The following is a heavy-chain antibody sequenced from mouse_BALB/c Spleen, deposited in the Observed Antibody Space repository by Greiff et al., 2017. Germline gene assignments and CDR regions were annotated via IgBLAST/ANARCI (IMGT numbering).Heavy chain of an antibody. CDR1: GFTFSSYT. Sequence: EVKVEESGGGLVQPGGSLKLSCAASGFTFSSYTMSWVRQTPEKRLEWVAYISNGGGSTYYPDTVKGRFTISRDNAKNTLYLQMSSLKSEDTAMYYCARQGGNYWYFDVWGAGTTVTVSS. V-gene: IGHV5-12-2*01. J-gene: IGHJ1*01. D-gene: IGHD2-1*01. CDR2: ISNGGGST. CDR3: ARQGGNYWYFDV.